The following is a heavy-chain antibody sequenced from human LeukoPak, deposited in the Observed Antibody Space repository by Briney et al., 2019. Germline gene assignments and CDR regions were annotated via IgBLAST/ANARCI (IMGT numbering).Heavy chain of an antibody. CDR2: ITPFNGNT. Sequence: SVKVSCKASGYTFTYRYLHWVRQAPGQALEWMGWITPFNGNTNYAQKFQDRVTITRDRSMSTAYMELGSLRSEDTAMYYCATSSSWYPFDYWGQGTLVTVSS. D-gene: IGHD6-13*01. V-gene: IGHV1-45*02. CDR3: ATSSSWYPFDY. J-gene: IGHJ4*02. CDR1: GYTFTYRY.